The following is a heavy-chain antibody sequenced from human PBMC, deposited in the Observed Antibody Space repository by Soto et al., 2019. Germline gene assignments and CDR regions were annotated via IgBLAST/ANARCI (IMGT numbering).Heavy chain of an antibody. J-gene: IGHJ5*02. CDR3: ARDFYDILTGSHGWFDP. D-gene: IGHD3-9*01. CDR1: GYTFTSYA. V-gene: IGHV1-3*01. Sequence: ASVKVSCKASGYTFTSYAMHWVRQAPGQRLEWMGWINAGNGNTKYSQKFQGRVTITRDTSASTAYMELSSLRSEDTAVYYCARDFYDILTGSHGWFDPWGQGTLVTVSS. CDR2: INAGNGNT.